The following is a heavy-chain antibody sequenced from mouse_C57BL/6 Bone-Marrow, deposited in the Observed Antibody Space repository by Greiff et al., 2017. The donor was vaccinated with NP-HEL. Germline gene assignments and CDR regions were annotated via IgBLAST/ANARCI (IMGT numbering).Heavy chain of an antibody. V-gene: IGHV1-81*01. CDR3: AREGGQEYGSRRY. CDR2: IYPRSGNT. J-gene: IGHJ2*01. D-gene: IGHD1-1*01. Sequence: QVQLQQSGAELARPGASLTLSCLASRYTFSSFGTSWVKQRSGQGLEWIGEIYPRSGNTYYTEKFKCKASLTAAKSSSTAYMELRSLTCEDTAVYFWAREGGQEYGSRRYGGQGTTRTGSS. CDR1: RYTFSSFG.